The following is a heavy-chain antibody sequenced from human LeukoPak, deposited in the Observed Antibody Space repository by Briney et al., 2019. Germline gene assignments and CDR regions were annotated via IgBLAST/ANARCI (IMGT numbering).Heavy chain of an antibody. Sequence: GRSLRLSCAASGFTFSSYGMHWVRQAPGKGLEWVAVISYDGSNKYYADSVKGRFTISRDNSKNTLYLQMNSLRAEDTAVYYCAKHRGYSYGSLGMDDWGQGTTVTVSS. CDR2: ISYDGSNK. J-gene: IGHJ6*02. V-gene: IGHV3-30*18. CDR1: GFTFSSYG. D-gene: IGHD5-18*01. CDR3: AKHRGYSYGSLGMDD.